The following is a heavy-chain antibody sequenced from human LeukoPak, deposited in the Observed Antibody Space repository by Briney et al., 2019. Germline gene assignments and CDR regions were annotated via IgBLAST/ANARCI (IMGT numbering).Heavy chain of an antibody. CDR1: GGSISSSSYY. D-gene: IGHD2-21*02. CDR2: IYYSGST. CDR3: ARGSGVVTVIIDFSRWYNWFDP. Sequence: SSETLSLTCTVSGGSISSSSYYWGWIRQPPGKGLEWIGSIYYSGSTYYNPSLKSRVTISVDTSKNQFSLKLSSVTAADTAVYYCARGSGVVTVIIDFSRWYNWFDPWGQGTLVTVSS. V-gene: IGHV4-39*07. J-gene: IGHJ5*02.